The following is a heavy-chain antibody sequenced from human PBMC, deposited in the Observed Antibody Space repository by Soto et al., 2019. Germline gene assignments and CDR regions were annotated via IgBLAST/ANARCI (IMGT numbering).Heavy chain of an antibody. V-gene: IGHV3-30*18. CDR2: ISYDGSNK. D-gene: IGHD2-21*02. CDR1: GFTFSSYG. Sequence: GGFLRLSCAASGFTFSSYGMHWVRQAPGKGLEWVAVISYDGSNKYYADSVKGRFTISRDNSKNTLYLQMNSLRAEDTAVYYCAKDHSKLLFRNPGVNIPRSIWGQGTLVTVSS. CDR3: AKDHSKLLFRNPGVNIPRSI. J-gene: IGHJ4*02.